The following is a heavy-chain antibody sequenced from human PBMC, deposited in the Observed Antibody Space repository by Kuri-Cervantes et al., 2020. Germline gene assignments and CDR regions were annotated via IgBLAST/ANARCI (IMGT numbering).Heavy chain of an antibody. V-gene: IGHV1-8*01. D-gene: IGHD2-2*02. CDR1: GYTFTIYE. CDR2: MNPNSGNT. CDR3: ARGYCIRTSCYIDY. Sequence: ASVKVSCKASGYTFTIYEINWVRQPTGQGLEWMGWMNPNSGNTGYAQKFQGRVTMTRNNYISKAYMEPSSLRSEDTAVYYWARGYCIRTSCYIDYWGQGTLVTVSS. J-gene: IGHJ4*02.